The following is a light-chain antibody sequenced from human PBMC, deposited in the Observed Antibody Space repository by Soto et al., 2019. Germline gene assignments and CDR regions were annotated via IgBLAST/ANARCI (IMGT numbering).Light chain of an antibody. CDR2: KIS. Sequence: DIVMTQTPISAPVTLGQPASISCRSSQSLVHSDGNTYWTWFQQRPGQPPRLLNYKISNRFSGVGDRVSGSGADKDFTLKISRVEAEEVGIYYCVQRSHVPWTFGKGTKVDLK. V-gene: IGKV2-24*01. CDR3: VQRSHVPWT. CDR1: QSLVHSDGNTY. J-gene: IGKJ1*01.